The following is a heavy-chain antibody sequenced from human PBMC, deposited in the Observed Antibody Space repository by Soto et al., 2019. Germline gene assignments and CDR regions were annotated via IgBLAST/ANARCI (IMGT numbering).Heavy chain of an antibody. V-gene: IGHV4-30-4*01. J-gene: IGHJ3*02. Sequence: QVQLQESGPGLVKPSQTLALTCTVSGDSLSSDDYYGSWIRQPPGKGLEWIGYIYYSGSTYSNPSLKSRLTLSIDTSRNQFSPKLNSVTAADTAVYSCVRLFAYHDKEAGAFDIWGKGTMVPVSA. D-gene: IGHD3-22*01. CDR3: VRLFAYHDKEAGAFDI. CDR2: IYYSGST. CDR1: GDSLSSDDYY.